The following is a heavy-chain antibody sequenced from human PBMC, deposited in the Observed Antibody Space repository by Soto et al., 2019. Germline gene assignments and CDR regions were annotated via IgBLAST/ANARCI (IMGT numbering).Heavy chain of an antibody. CDR2: ISLDNGNT. J-gene: IGHJ6*02. CDR1: GYTFTIYG. D-gene: IGHD5-12*01. Sequence: QVQLVQSGGEVKKPGASVKVSCKASGYTFTIYGINWVRQAPGQGLEWMGWISLDNGNTNYAQKLQGRVTMTTDTSTRTAYMELRSLRSDDTAVYYCARALGYSGYAGMDVWGQGTTVTVSS. CDR3: ARALGYSGYAGMDV. V-gene: IGHV1-18*01.